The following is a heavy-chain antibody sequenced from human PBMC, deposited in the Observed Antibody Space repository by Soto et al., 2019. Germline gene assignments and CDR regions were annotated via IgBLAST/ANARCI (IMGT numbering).Heavy chain of an antibody. CDR3: ARTLPQGSGLKMGLDS. J-gene: IGHJ4*02. Sequence: ASVKVSCKASGDTFIKYSIFWVRQAPGQGLEWMGIINPGGDSTIYAQELQGRLTMTRDTSTSTVYMELSSLRSEDTAVYYCARTLPQGSGLKMGLDSWGQGTLVTVSS. CDR1: GDTFIKYS. CDR2: INPGGDST. D-gene: IGHD5-12*01. V-gene: IGHV1-46*01.